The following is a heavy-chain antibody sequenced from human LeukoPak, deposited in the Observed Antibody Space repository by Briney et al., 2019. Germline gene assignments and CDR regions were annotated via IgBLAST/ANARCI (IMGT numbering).Heavy chain of an antibody. CDR1: GFTFSDYD. CDR2: ISSSSSYT. CDR3: ARVHFDAFDI. Sequence: PGGSLRLSCAASGFTFSDYDMSWIRQAPGKGLEWVSYISSSSSYTNYADSVKGRFTISRDNAKNSLYLQMNSLRAEDTAVYYCARVHFDAFDIWGQGTMVTVSS. D-gene: IGHD3-3*02. V-gene: IGHV3-11*05. J-gene: IGHJ3*02.